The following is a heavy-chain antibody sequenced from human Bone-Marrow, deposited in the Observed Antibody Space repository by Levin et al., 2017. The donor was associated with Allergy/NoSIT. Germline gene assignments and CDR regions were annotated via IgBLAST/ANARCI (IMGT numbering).Heavy chain of an antibody. CDR1: RPILSDYA. D-gene: IGHD4-17*01. CDR2: MSGSGGAT. CDR3: AKAGTTVMVTYYYMDV. Sequence: QSGGSLRLSCVVSRPILSDYAMNWVRQAPGKGLQWVSGMSGSGGATYYADSVKGRFTISRDYSKSTVFLQMNSLRADDTAVYYCAKAGTTVMVTYYYMDVWGTGTTVTVSS. J-gene: IGHJ6*03. V-gene: IGHV3-23*01.